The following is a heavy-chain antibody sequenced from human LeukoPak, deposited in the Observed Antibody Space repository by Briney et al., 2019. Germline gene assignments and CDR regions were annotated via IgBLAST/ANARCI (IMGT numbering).Heavy chain of an antibody. V-gene: IGHV1-46*01. CDR2: INPSGGST. J-gene: IGHJ4*02. CDR3: ARIWEVHSGHQIDY. CDR1: GYTFSNYG. D-gene: IGHD5-12*01. Sequence: ASVKVSCKTSGYTFSNYGLAWVRQAPGQGLEWMGIINPSGGSTSYAQKFQGRVTMTRDTSTSTVYMELSSLRSEDTAVYYCARIWEVHSGHQIDYWGQGTLVTVSS.